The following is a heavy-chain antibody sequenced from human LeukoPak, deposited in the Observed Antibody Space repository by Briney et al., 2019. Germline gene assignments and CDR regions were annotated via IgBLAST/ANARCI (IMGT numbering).Heavy chain of an antibody. CDR2: IYYSGST. D-gene: IGHD1-26*01. V-gene: IGHV4-59*01. CDR1: GGSISSYY. CDR3: ARYIVGAIDY. J-gene: IGHJ4*02. Sequence: SETLSLTCTVSGGSISSYYWSWIRQPLVKGLEWIGYIYYSGSTNYNPSHKSRVTILVDTSKNQFSLKLSSVTAADTAVYYCARYIVGAIDYWGQGTLVTVSS.